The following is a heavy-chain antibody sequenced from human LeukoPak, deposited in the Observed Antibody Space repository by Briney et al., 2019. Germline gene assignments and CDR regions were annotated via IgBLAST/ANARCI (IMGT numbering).Heavy chain of an antibody. V-gene: IGHV1-3*01. D-gene: IGHD6-19*01. Sequence: GASVKVSCKASGYTFTSYAMHWVRQAPGQRLEWMGWINAGNGNTKYSQKFQGRVSITRDTSASTAYMELSSLRSEDTAVYYCARVSRTYSSVWDNKPAPSYYFDYWGQGTLVTVSS. CDR2: INAGNGNT. CDR3: ARVSRTYSSVWDNKPAPSYYFDY. J-gene: IGHJ4*02. CDR1: GYTFTSYA.